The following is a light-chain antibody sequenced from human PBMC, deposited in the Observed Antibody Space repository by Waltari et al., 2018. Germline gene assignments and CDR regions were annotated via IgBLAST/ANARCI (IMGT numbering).Light chain of an antibody. CDR1: QSVFYSSNNKNY. J-gene: IGKJ5*01. V-gene: IGKV4-1*01. CDR3: QQYYSNPIT. CDR2: WAS. Sequence: DIVMTQSPDSLAVSLGERATINCKSSQSVFYSSNNKNYLAWYQHKPGQPPNLLIYWASTRESGVPDLFSGSGSGTDFTLTINSLQAEDVAIYYCQQYYSNPITFGQGTRLEIK.